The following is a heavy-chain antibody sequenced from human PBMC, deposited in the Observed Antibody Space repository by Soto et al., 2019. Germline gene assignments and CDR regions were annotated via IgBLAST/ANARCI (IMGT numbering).Heavy chain of an antibody. V-gene: IGHV1-18*01. CDR2: ISAYNGNT. D-gene: IGHD1-26*01. CDR1: GYTFTIYG. CDR3: ARGISGSYYVAFDY. J-gene: IGHJ4*02. Sequence: VSVKVSCKASGYTFTIYGISWVRQAPGQGLEWMGWISAYNGNTNYAQKLQGRVTMTTDTSTSTAYMELRSLRSDDTAVYYCARGISGSYYVAFDYWGQGTLVTVSS.